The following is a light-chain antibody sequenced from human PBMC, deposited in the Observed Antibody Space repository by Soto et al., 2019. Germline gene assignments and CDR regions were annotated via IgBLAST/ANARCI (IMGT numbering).Light chain of an antibody. CDR3: QQYSSYSRT. V-gene: IGKV1-5*01. J-gene: IGKJ1*01. CDR1: QGISTW. CDR2: DAS. Sequence: IPMTQSPYTLSASVGDRVTISCRASQGISTWLAWYQQKPGTAPKLLIYDASSLESGVPSRFSGSGSGTEFTLTISSLQPDDYATYYCQQYSSYSRTFGQGTKVEIK.